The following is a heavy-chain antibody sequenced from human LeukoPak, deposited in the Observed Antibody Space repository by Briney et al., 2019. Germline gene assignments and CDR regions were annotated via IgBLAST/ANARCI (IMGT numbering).Heavy chain of an antibody. CDR1: GGTFSSYA. V-gene: IGHV1-69*06. Sequence: SLKLSCEASGGTFSSYAISWVRQAPGQGLKWMGGIIPIFGTANYAQKFQGRVTIPAHKSTSTTYMELSSLRSEAQAVYYFARVRGVGCSGGSCYSGSLWGQGTLVTVSS. J-gene: IGHJ4*02. CDR2: IIPIFGTA. D-gene: IGHD2-15*01. CDR3: ARVRGVGCSGGSCYSGSL.